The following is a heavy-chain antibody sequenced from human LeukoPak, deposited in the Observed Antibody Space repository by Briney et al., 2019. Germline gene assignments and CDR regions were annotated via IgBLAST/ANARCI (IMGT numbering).Heavy chain of an antibody. CDR1: GLTFSHYS. CDR2: ISSSSSYI. J-gene: IGHJ3*02. V-gene: IGHV3-21*01. D-gene: IGHD5-18*01. CDR3: ARGLDNYGYSANI. Sequence: GGSLRLSCAASGLTFSHYSLNWVRQAPGKGLEWVSSISSSSSYIYYADSVKGRFTISRDNAKNSLYLQMNSLRAEDTAVYYCARGLDNYGYSANIWGQGTMVTVSS.